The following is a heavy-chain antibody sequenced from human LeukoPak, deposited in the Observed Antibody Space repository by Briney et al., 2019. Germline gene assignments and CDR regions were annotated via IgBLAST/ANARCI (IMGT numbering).Heavy chain of an antibody. CDR3: AREWGLESSGYYYAY. CDR1: GGTFSRST. V-gene: IGHV1-69*13. Sequence: AASVKVSCKASGGTFSRSTISWVRQAPGQGFEWMGGITPIFGTANFAQKFQGRVSITADESTSTAFMELSSLRPEDTAVYYCAREWGLESSGYYYAYWGQGTLVTVSS. CDR2: ITPIFGTA. J-gene: IGHJ4*02. D-gene: IGHD3-22*01.